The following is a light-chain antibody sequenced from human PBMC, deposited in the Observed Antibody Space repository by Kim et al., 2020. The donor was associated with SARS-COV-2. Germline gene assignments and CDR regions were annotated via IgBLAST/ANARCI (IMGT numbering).Light chain of an antibody. J-gene: IGLJ3*02. V-gene: IGLV2-18*02. CDR2: EVS. Sequence: QSALTQPPSVSGSPGQSVTISCTGTSSDVGSYNRVSWYQQPPGTAPKLMIYEVSNRPSGVPDRFSGSKSGNTASLTISGLQAEDEADYYCSSYTSSSTFERVFGGGTQLTVL. CDR1: SSDVGSYNR. CDR3: SSYTSSSTFERV.